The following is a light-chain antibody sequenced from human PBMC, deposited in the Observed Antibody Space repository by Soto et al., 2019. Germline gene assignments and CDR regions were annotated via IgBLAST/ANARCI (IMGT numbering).Light chain of an antibody. Sequence: QFALTQAASESGSPGQSITISCTGTSSDVGGYNYVSWYQHHPGKAPKLIIYEVNNRPSGVSNRFSGSKSGNTASLTISGLQAEDEADYYCSSYTTSSTLVFGGGTQLTVL. V-gene: IGLV2-14*01. CDR3: SSYTTSSTLV. J-gene: IGLJ3*02. CDR1: SSDVGGYNY. CDR2: EVN.